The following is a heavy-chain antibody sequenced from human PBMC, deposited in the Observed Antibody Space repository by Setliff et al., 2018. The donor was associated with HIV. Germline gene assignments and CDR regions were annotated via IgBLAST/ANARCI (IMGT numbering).Heavy chain of an antibody. Sequence: PSETLSLTCTVSGDSMNSVSYSWAWLRQSAGKGPEWIGHVYARGSANYNPSLTSRVTISVPTSKNQFPLNLNSVTAAGTATYYCARAKTIGSSALFLDPWGQGTPVTVSS. J-gene: IGHJ5*02. V-gene: IGHV4-61*09. CDR3: ARAKTIGSSALFLDP. CDR1: GDSMNSVSYS. D-gene: IGHD2-2*03. CDR2: VYARGSA.